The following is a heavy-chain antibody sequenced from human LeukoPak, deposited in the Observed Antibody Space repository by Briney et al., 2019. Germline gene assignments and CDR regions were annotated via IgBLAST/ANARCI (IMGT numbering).Heavy chain of an antibody. D-gene: IGHD3-16*02. V-gene: IGHV1-2*02. J-gene: IGHJ4*02. CDR1: GYTFTGYY. CDR2: INPNSGGT. CDR3: ARDRQGIMITFGGVTVSDY. Sequence: ASVKVSCKASGYTFTGYYMHWVRQAPGQGLEWMGWINPNSGGTNYAQKFQGRVTMTTDTSTSTAYMELRSLRSDDTAVYYCARDRQGIMITFGGVTVSDYWGQGTLVTVSS.